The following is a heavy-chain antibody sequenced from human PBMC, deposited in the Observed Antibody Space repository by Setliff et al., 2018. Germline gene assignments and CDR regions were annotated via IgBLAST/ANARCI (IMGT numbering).Heavy chain of an antibody. CDR3: AKPQLELRWGFES. J-gene: IGHJ4*02. D-gene: IGHD1-7*01. CDR1: GFTFSTYA. Sequence: GGSLRLSCAASGFTFSTYAMSWVRQAPGKGLEWVSTIYSGDRDTFYTDSVKGRFTIFRDGSKNTLYLQMTSLRAEDTAVYYCAKPQLELRWGFESWGQGTLVTVPQ. V-gene: IGHV3-23*03. CDR2: IYSGDRDT.